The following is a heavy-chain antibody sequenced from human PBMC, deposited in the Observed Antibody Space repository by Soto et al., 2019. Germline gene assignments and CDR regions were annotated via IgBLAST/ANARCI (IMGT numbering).Heavy chain of an antibody. J-gene: IGHJ6*02. CDR3: ARPGEGVLFYYALDV. Sequence: GGSLGLSCAASWFTVSSNYMSWVRQAPGKRLEISSISSGGGTTYYADSVKGRFTVSRDNAKNSLYLQMNSLRDEDTAVYYCARPGEGVLFYYALDVWGQGTTVTVSS. CDR2: ISSGGGTT. V-gene: IGHV3-48*02. D-gene: IGHD3-16*01. CDR1: WFTVSSNY.